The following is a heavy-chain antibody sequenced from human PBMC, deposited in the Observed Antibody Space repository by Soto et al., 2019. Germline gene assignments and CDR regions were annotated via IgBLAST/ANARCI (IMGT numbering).Heavy chain of an antibody. D-gene: IGHD6-19*01. J-gene: IGHJ4*02. CDR2: INDSGGST. CDR1: GFTFRTYA. CDR3: AKDATRTSGWYYFDY. Sequence: RESLALSCAPSGFTFRTYAMCWARQAPGKGLEWVSVINDSGGSTYYADSVKGRFTISIDNSKNTLYLQMNSLRAGDAAVYYCAKDATRTSGWYYFDYWGQGAMVPGSS. V-gene: IGHV3-23*01.